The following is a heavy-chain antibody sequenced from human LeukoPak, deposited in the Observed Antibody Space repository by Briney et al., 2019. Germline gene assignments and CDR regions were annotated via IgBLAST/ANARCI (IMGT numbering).Heavy chain of an antibody. D-gene: IGHD4-17*01. CDR3: ARVQDTVTHVRGRTHNWFDP. CDR2: IIPIFGTA. V-gene: IGHV1-69*05. J-gene: IGHJ5*02. Sequence: ASVKVSCKASGGTFSSYAISWVRQAPGQGLEWMGRIIPIFGTANYAQKFQGRVTITTDESTSTAYMELSSLRSEDTAVYYCARVQDTVTHVRGRTHNWFDPWGQGTLVTVSS. CDR1: GGTFSSYA.